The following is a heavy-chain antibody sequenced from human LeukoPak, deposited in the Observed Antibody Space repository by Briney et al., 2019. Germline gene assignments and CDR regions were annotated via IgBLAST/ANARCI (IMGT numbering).Heavy chain of an antibody. J-gene: IGHJ4*02. CDR1: GFTFSKYA. V-gene: IGHV3-64*01. CDR3: ARDYYYVSGNYYIYFDY. CDR2: ISSHGSST. D-gene: IGHD3-10*01. Sequence: GGSLRLSCAASGFTFSKYAMFWVRQAPGKGLEFVSAISSHGSSTYYANSLKGRFNISRDNSKNTLYLQMRSLRPEDTAVYYCARDYYYVSGNYYIYFDYWGQGILVTVSS.